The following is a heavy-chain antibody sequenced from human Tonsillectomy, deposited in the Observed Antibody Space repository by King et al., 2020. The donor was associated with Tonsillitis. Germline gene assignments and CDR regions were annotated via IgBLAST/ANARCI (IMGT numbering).Heavy chain of an antibody. CDR3: VNDLFKAVSGKSGDAFDI. J-gene: IGHJ3*02. V-gene: IGHV3-9*01. Sequence: MYWVRQAPGKGLEWVTGISWDSGSSGYADSVKGRFTISRDNAKNSLYLQMNSLRAEDTALYYCVNDLFKAVSGKSGDAFDICSQGIMVNVSS. CDR2: ISWDSGSS. D-gene: IGHD4-23*01.